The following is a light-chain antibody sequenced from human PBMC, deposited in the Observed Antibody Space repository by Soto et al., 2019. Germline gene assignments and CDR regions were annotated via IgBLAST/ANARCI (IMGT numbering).Light chain of an antibody. Sequence: DIVMTQSPDSLAVSLGERATINCKSSQSVLYSSNNKNYLAWYQQKPGQTPKLPIYWASTRESGVPDRYSGSESGTDFTLTISSLQAEDVAVYYCQQYYSTHQTFGQVTKVEIK. CDR3: QQYYSTHQT. CDR2: WAS. V-gene: IGKV4-1*01. CDR1: QSVLYSSNNKNY. J-gene: IGKJ1*01.